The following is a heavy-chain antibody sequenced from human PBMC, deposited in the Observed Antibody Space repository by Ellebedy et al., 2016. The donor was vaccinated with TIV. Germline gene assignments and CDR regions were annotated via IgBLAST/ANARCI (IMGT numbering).Heavy chain of an antibody. CDR3: ARDDVVPAAKYYYYGLDV. D-gene: IGHD2-2*01. Sequence: MPSETLSLTCAVSGGSFSDSFWSWIRQSPGQGLEWIAEIKNTGATLYNPSLKSRVTISVDTSKNQFSLNLSSVTAADTAVYYCARDDVVPAAKYYYYGLDVWGQGTTVTVSS. CDR2: IKNTGAT. V-gene: IGHV4-34*01. CDR1: GGSFSDSF. J-gene: IGHJ6*02.